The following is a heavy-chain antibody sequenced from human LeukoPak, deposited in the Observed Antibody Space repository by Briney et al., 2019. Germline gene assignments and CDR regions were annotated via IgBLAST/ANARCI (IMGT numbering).Heavy chain of an antibody. CDR3: ARGPWDSSGSTYNWFDP. Sequence: SETLSLTCTVSGGSISSYYWSWIRQPPGKGLEWIGYIYYSGSTNYNPSLKSRVTISVDTSKNQFSLKLSSVTAADTAVYYCARGPWDSSGSTYNWFDPWGQGTLVTVSS. CDR2: IYYSGST. CDR1: GGSISSYY. D-gene: IGHD3-22*01. V-gene: IGHV4-59*01. J-gene: IGHJ5*02.